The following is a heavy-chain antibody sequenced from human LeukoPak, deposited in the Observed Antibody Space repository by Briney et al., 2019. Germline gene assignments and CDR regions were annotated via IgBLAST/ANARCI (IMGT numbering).Heavy chain of an antibody. V-gene: IGHV4-61*01. CDR3: ARDIAYGANSLDY. Sequence: PSETLSLTCTVSGGSVSSGIYYWTWIRQPPGKGLEWIGYIYYSGSTNYNHSLKSRVAISVDTSKNQFSLKLSSVTAADTAVYYCARDIAYGANSLDYWGQGTLVTVSS. D-gene: IGHD4-23*01. CDR1: GGSVSSGIYY. CDR2: IYYSGST. J-gene: IGHJ4*02.